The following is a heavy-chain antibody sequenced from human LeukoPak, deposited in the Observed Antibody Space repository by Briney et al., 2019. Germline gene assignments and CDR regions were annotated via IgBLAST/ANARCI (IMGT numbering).Heavy chain of an antibody. CDR3: ARDGRRWLPAGLDY. Sequence: GGSLRLSCAASGFTFSDYWMTWVRQAPGKGLEWVANIKQDGSEKYYVDSVKGRFTISRDNAKNSLYLQMNSLRAEDTAVYYCARDGRRWLPAGLDYWGQGTLVTVSS. V-gene: IGHV3-7*01. CDR1: GFTFSDYW. D-gene: IGHD5-24*01. CDR2: IKQDGSEK. J-gene: IGHJ4*02.